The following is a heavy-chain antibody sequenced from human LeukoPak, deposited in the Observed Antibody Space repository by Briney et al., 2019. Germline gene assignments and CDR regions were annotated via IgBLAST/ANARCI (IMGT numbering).Heavy chain of an antibody. CDR3: AREETYSSGWYWRANAPFFDY. V-gene: IGHV3-48*01. Sequence: PGGSLRLSCAASGFTFSSYAMSWVRQAPGKGLEWVSYISSSSSTIYYADSVKGRFTISRDNAKNSLYLQMNSLRAEDTAVYYCAREETYSSGWYWRANAPFFDYWGQGTLVTVSS. CDR2: ISSSSSTI. D-gene: IGHD6-19*01. J-gene: IGHJ4*02. CDR1: GFTFSSYA.